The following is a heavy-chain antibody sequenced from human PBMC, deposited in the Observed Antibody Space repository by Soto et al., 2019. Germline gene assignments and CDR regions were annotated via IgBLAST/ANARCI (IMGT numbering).Heavy chain of an antibody. CDR2: IYTSGST. Sequence: SATLYLTCTVSDGSISSYYWRWLRQPAGKGLEWIGRIYTSGSTNYNPSLKSRVTMSGDTSKNQFSLKLSSVTAAGTAVYYCARDKGIAAAGILQPGWFEPCGRGALVT. J-gene: IGHJ5*02. V-gene: IGHV4-4*07. D-gene: IGHD6-13*01. CDR1: DGSISSYY. CDR3: ARDKGIAAAGILQPGWFEP.